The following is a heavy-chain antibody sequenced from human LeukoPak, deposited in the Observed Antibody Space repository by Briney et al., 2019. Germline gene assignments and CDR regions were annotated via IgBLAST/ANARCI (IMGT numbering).Heavy chain of an antibody. Sequence: SETLSLTCTVSGGSISAYYWSWIRQPPGKGLEWIGYISYSGSTNYNPSLKGRVTISVDTSKNQFSLKLSSVTAADTAVYYCARHQWVPAFDIWGQGTMVTVSS. V-gene: IGHV4-59*08. CDR3: ARHQWVPAFDI. CDR2: ISYSGST. CDR1: GGSISAYY. D-gene: IGHD1-26*01. J-gene: IGHJ3*02.